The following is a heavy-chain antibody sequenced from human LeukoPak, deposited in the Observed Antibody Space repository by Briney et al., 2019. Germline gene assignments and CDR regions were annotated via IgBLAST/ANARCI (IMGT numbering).Heavy chain of an antibody. CDR2: IWYDGSNK. V-gene: IGHV3-33*01. Sequence: GGSLRLSCAASGFTFSSYGMHWVRQAPGKGLEWVAVIWYDGSNKYYADSVKGRFTISRDNSKNTLYLQINSLRAEDTAVYYCAREGGGGGCTSCLIDAFDIWGQGTMVTVSS. D-gene: IGHD2-2*01. CDR3: AREGGGGGCTSCLIDAFDI. J-gene: IGHJ3*02. CDR1: GFTFSSYG.